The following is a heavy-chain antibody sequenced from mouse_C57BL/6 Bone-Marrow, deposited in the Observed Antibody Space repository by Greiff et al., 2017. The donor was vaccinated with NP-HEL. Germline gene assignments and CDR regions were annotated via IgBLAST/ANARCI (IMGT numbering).Heavy chain of an antibody. V-gene: IGHV1-69*01. Sequence: QVQLQQPGAELVMPGASVKLSCKASGYTFTSYWMHWVKQRPGQGLEWIGEIDPSDSYTNYNQKFKGKSTLTVDKSSSTAYMQLSSLTSEDSAVYYCAYGRYYAMDYWGQGTSVTGSS. D-gene: IGHD1-2*01. J-gene: IGHJ4*01. CDR3: AYGRYYAMDY. CDR2: IDPSDSYT. CDR1: GYTFTSYW.